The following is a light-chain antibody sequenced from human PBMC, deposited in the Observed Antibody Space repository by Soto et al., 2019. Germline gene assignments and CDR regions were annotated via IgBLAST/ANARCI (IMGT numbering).Light chain of an antibody. CDR2: EVS. Sequence: QSVLTQPASVSVSPGQSITISCTGTSSDVGGYNYVSWYQQHPGKAPKLMIYEVSNRASGVSDRFSGSKSGNTASLTISGLQAEDEADYYCGSYTSSRIYVFGAGTKVTVL. J-gene: IGLJ1*01. CDR1: SSDVGGYNY. V-gene: IGLV2-14*01. CDR3: GSYTSSRIYV.